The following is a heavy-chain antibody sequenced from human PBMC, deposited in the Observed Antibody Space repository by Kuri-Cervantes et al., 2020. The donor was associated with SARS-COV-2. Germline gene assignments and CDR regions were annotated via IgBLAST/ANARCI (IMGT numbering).Heavy chain of an antibody. CDR2: IYHTGKS. CDR3: ASGNDFSLDY. J-gene: IGHJ4*02. CDR1: YASMTSFY. V-gene: IGHV4-59*01. D-gene: IGHD1-1*01. Sequence: SETLSLTCNVSYASMTSFYWSWIRQSPGRDLEWIGYIYHTGKSNYSPSLESRVSMSMAASESRFYLTLTSVTAADTAIYYCASGNDFSLDYWGQGTLVTVSS.